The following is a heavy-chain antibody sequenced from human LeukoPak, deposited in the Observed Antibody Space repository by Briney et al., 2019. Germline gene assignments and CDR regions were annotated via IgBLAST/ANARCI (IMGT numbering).Heavy chain of an antibody. CDR2: IKQDGSET. CDR3: ARHLAGDSLYRHFDY. CDR1: AITFSNSW. J-gene: IGHJ4*02. Sequence: GGSLRLSCTASAITFSNSWMSWVRQAPGKGLEWVANIKQDGSETNYVDSVKGRFTISGDNAKNSLFLQMNSLRGEDTGIYYCARHLAGDSLYRHFDYWGQGTLVTVSS. D-gene: IGHD5/OR15-5a*01. V-gene: IGHV3-7*04.